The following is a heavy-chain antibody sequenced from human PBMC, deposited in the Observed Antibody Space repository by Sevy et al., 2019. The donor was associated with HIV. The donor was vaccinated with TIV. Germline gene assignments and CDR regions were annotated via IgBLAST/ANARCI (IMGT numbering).Heavy chain of an antibody. Sequence: ASVKVSCKASGGTFSSYAISWVRQAPGQGLEWMGGIIPIFGTANYAQKFQGRVTITADESTSTPYMELSSLRSEDTAVYYCARGAIYDFWSGYYHLSYWGQGTLVTVSS. CDR2: IIPIFGTA. V-gene: IGHV1-69*13. J-gene: IGHJ4*02. CDR3: ARGAIYDFWSGYYHLSY. D-gene: IGHD3-3*01. CDR1: GGTFSSYA.